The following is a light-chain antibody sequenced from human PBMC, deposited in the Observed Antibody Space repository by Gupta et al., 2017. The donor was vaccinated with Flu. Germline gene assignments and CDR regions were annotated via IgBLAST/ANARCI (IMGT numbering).Light chain of an antibody. CDR3: QQYTAWPLT. V-gene: IGKV3-15*01. J-gene: IGKJ4*01. CDR2: GAS. Sequence: EIVMTQSPATLSVTPGERATLSCRASQSVGTYLAWSQQKPGQAPRLLIYGASTRATGIPARFSGSGSGTEFTLTISSLQSEDFAVYFCQQYTAWPLTFGGGTRVEIK. CDR1: QSVGTY.